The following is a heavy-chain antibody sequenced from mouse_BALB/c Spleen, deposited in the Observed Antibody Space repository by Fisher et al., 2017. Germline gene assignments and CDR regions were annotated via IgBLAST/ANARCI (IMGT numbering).Heavy chain of an antibody. J-gene: IGHJ4*01. V-gene: IGHV1-26*01. CDR3: ARGVYGNSYAMDY. D-gene: IGHD2-1*01. Sequence: KFKGKATLTVDKSSSTAYMELLSLTSEDSAVYYCARGVYGNSYAMDYWGQGTSVTVSS.